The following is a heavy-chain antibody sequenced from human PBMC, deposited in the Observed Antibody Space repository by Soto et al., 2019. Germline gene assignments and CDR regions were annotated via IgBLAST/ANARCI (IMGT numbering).Heavy chain of an antibody. CDR1: GGSISSSSYY. D-gene: IGHD6-19*01. V-gene: IGHV4-39*01. CDR2: IYYSGYT. CDR3: ARSRRGAYSSGWYSPSGYYNYGIDV. J-gene: IGHJ6*02. Sequence: SETLSLTCSVSGGSISSSSYYWGWIRQPPGKGLEWIGSIYYSGYTYYNPSLKSRVTISVDTSKNQFSLKLSSVTAADTAVYYCARSRRGAYSSGWYSPSGYYNYGIDVWGQGTKVTVSS.